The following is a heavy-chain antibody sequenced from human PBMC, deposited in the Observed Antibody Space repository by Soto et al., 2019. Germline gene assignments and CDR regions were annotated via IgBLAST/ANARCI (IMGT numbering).Heavy chain of an antibody. Sequence: SVKVSCKASGGTFSSYAISWVRQAPGQGLEWMGGIIPIFGTANYAQKFQGRVTITADKSTSTAYMELSSLRSEDTAVYYCASVWSGYYLYYFDYWGQGTQVTVSS. V-gene: IGHV1-69*06. CDR2: IIPIFGTA. CDR1: GGTFSSYA. D-gene: IGHD3-3*01. J-gene: IGHJ4*02. CDR3: ASVWSGYYLYYFDY.